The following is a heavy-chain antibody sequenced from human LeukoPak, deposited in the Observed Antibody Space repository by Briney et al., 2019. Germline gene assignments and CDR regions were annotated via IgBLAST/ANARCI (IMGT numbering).Heavy chain of an antibody. Sequence: GGSLRLSCAASGFTFSSYAMHWVRQAPGKGLEWVAVISYDGSNKYYADSVKGRFTISRDNSKNTLYLQMNSLRAEDTAVYYCAKDSGGDYYDSLEYFQNWGQGTLVTVSS. CDR2: ISYDGSNK. D-gene: IGHD3-22*01. V-gene: IGHV3-30-3*01. CDR1: GFTFSSYA. J-gene: IGHJ1*01. CDR3: AKDSGGDYYDSLEYFQN.